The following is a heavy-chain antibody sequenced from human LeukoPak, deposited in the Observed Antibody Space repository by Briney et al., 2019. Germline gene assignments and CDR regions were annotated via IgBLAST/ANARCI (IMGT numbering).Heavy chain of an antibody. CDR3: AKMFGGSYSYFDY. V-gene: IGHV3-23*01. CDR2: IRGSGGST. CDR1: GFTFISYA. Sequence: GGSLILSCSASGFTFISYAMGWVRQAPGRGLGLDAAIRGSGGSTYYADSMKDRFTISRDHSKNTLYLQMNSLRAEDTAVYYCAKMFGGSYSYFDYWGQGTLVTVSS. J-gene: IGHJ4*02. D-gene: IGHD1-26*01.